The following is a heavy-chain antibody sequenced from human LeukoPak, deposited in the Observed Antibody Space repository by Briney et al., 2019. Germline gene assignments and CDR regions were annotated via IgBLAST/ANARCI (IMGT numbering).Heavy chain of an antibody. CDR1: NGSVSGSGFY. Sequence: PSETLSLSCSVSNGSVSGSGFYWVWISQPPGKGLEWIGSIYYSGSTYYNPSLKSRLTISVDTSKNQFSLRLSSVTAADTAVYYCARVNDAWGQGILVTVSS. CDR3: ARVNDA. CDR2: IYYSGST. D-gene: IGHD2-8*01. V-gene: IGHV4-39*07. J-gene: IGHJ5*02.